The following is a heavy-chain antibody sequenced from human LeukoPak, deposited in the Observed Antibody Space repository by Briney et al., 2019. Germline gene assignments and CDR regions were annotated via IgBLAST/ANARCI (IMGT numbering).Heavy chain of an antibody. CDR1: GFTFSNYG. J-gene: IGHJ4*02. CDR2: ITGGSGST. V-gene: IGHV3-23*01. CDR3: TTDESY. Sequence: GGSLRLSCSASGFTFSNYGMSWVRQAPGKGLEWVSTITGGSGSTYHADSVKGRFTISRDNSKNTLYLQMNSLKTEDTAVYYCTTDESYWGQGTLVTVSS.